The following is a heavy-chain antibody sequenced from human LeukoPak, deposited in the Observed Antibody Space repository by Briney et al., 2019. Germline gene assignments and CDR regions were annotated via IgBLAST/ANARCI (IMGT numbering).Heavy chain of an antibody. J-gene: IGHJ4*02. V-gene: IGHV3-21*01. Sequence: GGSLRLSCAASGFTFSTYSMNWVRQAPGKGLEWVSSISSSSTYIYYADSVKGRFTISRDNSKNTLSLHLNSLRSEDAAVYYCARYEYFDLWGQGTLVIVSS. CDR3: ARYEYFDL. D-gene: IGHD3-16*01. CDR1: GFTFSTYS. CDR2: ISSSSTYI.